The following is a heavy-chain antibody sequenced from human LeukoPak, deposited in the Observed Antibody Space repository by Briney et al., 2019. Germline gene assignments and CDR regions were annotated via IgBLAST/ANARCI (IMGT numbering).Heavy chain of an antibody. Sequence: GGSLRLSCAASRFTFNTYWMHWVRQAPGKGLVWVSRIDSDGYSTAYADSVKGRFTISRDNAKNTLYLQMNSLRAEDTAVYYCARDSGAATFGGVSDVWGKGTTVTVSS. CDR3: ARDSGAATFGGVSDV. J-gene: IGHJ6*04. CDR1: RFTFNTYW. V-gene: IGHV3-74*01. CDR2: IDSDGYST. D-gene: IGHD3-16*01.